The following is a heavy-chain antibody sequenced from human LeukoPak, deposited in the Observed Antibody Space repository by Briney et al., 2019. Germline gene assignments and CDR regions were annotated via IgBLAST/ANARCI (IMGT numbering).Heavy chain of an antibody. D-gene: IGHD3-10*01. Sequence: GGSLRLSCAASGFTFSSYGMHWVRQAPGKGLEWVSFIRYDGSNKYYADSAKGRFTISRDNVKNSLYLQMNSLRAEDTAVYYCARPLMYYYGSETYFWFDPWGQGTPVTVSS. CDR3: ARPLMYYYGSETYFWFDP. V-gene: IGHV3-30*02. J-gene: IGHJ5*02. CDR1: GFTFSSYG. CDR2: IRYDGSNK.